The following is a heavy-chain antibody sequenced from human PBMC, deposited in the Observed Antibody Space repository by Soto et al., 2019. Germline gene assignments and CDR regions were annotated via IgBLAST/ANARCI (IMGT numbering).Heavy chain of an antibody. CDR2: ISSSSSYI. D-gene: IGHD6-13*01. CDR3: ARYIAAAKDDAFDI. V-gene: IGHV3-21*01. Sequence: EVQLVESGGGLVKPGGSLRLSCAASGFTFSSYSMNWVRQAPGKGLEWVSSISSSSSYIYYADSVKGRFTISRDNAKNSLYLQMNSLRAEDTAVYYCARYIAAAKDDAFDIWGQGTMVTVSS. CDR1: GFTFSSYS. J-gene: IGHJ3*02.